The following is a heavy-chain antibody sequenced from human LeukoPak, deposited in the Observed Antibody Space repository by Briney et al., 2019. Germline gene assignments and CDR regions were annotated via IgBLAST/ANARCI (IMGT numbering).Heavy chain of an antibody. Sequence: PSQTLSLTCTVSGGSTSSSNYYWNWTRQPAGKELEWIGRIYTSGNTNYSPSLKSRVTISLDTSKNQLSLQLRSATAADTAVYYCASGGMTGGYGEDAFDIWGQGTMVTVSS. D-gene: IGHD4-17*01. J-gene: IGHJ3*02. CDR2: IYTSGNT. CDR3: ASGGMTGGYGEDAFDI. V-gene: IGHV4-61*02. CDR1: GGSTSSSNYY.